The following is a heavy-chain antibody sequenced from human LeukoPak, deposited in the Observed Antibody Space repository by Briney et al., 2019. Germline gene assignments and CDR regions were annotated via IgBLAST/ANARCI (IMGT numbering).Heavy chain of an antibody. D-gene: IGHD2-2*01. CDR1: GLTISMYW. J-gene: IGHJ4*02. CDR2: IKQDGSEK. Sequence: PGGSLRLSCEVSGLTISMYWLTWVRQAPGKGLEWVAIIKQDGSEKNYVDSVKGRFTISRDNTKNSLYLQMNSLRDEDTAVYHCVSRRCSITACYVASLNCFDYWGQGTRATVSS. V-gene: IGHV3-7*03. CDR3: VSRRCSITACYVASLNCFDY.